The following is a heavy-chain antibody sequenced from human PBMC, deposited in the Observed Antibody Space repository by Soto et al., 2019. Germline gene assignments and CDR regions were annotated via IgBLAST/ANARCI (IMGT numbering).Heavy chain of an antibody. CDR2: IMPVFATP. J-gene: IGHJ6*02. D-gene: IGHD3-3*02. Sequence: QVQLMQSGAEVKKPGSSVKVSCKASGGTFSTSAISWVRQAPGEGLEWVGGIMPVFATPDYAQKFQGRVTLSADESTITADLELTSLTTDDTAVYYCARDKDRQQLGGNYYYILDVWGQGTAITVSS. CDR3: ARDKDRQQLGGNYYYILDV. CDR1: GGTFSTSA. V-gene: IGHV1-69*12.